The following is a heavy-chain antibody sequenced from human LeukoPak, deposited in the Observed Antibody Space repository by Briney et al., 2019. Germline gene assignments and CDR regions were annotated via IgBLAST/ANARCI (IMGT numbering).Heavy chain of an antibody. CDR1: GFSFSSFG. V-gene: IGHV3-23*01. CDR3: ARGARLQPMGEF. Sequence: PVGSLRLSCAASGFSFSSFGMSWVRRAPGRGLQWVSSISGDGRDTFYADSVKGRFTFSRDNSKTTMFLQMNSLRVEDTPLYYCARGARLQPMGEFWGQGTLVTVSS. D-gene: IGHD4-11*01. J-gene: IGHJ4*02. CDR2: ISGDGRDT.